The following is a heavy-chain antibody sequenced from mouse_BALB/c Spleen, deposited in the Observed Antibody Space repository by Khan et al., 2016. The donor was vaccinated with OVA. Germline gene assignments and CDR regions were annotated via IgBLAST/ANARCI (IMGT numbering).Heavy chain of an antibody. CDR2: INTYTGEP. J-gene: IGHJ4*01. Sequence: QIQLVQSGPELKKPGETVKISCKASGYTFTNDGMHWVKQAPGKGLKWMGWINTYTGEPTYADDFKGRFAFSLETSASTAYLQINNLKNEDTATYMCTSPRYISYVLVYWGQGTSVTVSS. D-gene: IGHD1-1*01. V-gene: IGHV9-3-1*01. CDR1: GYTFTNDG. CDR3: TSPRYISYVLVY.